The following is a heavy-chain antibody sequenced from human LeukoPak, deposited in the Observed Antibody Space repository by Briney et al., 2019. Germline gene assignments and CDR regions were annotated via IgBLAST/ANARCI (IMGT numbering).Heavy chain of an antibody. D-gene: IGHD3-9*01. V-gene: IGHV5-51*01. Sequence: GESLKISCKGSGYGFTSYWIGWVRQKPGKGLEWMWIIYPGDSDTRYSPSFQGQVTISADKSISTAYLQWSSLKASDTAMYYCARGGDKGILTGSFDYWGQGTLVTVSS. CDR3: ARGGDKGILTGSFDY. CDR2: IYPGDSDT. CDR1: GYGFTSYW. J-gene: IGHJ4*02.